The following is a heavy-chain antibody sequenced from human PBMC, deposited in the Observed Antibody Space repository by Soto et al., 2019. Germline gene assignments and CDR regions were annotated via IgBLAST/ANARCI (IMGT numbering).Heavy chain of an antibody. J-gene: IGHJ3*02. D-gene: IGHD1-26*01. Sequence: QVQLQEPGPGLVKPSETLSLTCTVSGGSVSSGSYYWSWIRQPPGKGLVWIGYIYYSGSTTYNPSLKSRVTISVDTSKNQFSLKLSSVTAADTAVYYCARGPIESGAFDIWGQGTMVTVSS. CDR1: GGSVSSGSYY. CDR2: IYYSGST. V-gene: IGHV4-61*01. CDR3: ARGPIESGAFDI.